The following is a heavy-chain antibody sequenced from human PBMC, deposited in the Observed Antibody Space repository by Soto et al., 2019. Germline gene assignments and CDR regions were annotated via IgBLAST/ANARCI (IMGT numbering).Heavy chain of an antibody. Sequence: QVQLQQSGPGLVKPSQTLSLTCTVSGGSISYEYYHWTWIRQSPGKVLEWIGYIHYSGSIIYNPSFKSRVTISVDTSKNPFSLQLSSVTAADTAVYFCAREDDGGDRDYYGLDVWGQGTTVTVSS. D-gene: IGHD2-21*02. CDR2: IHYSGSI. J-gene: IGHJ6*02. CDR3: AREDDGGDRDYYGLDV. V-gene: IGHV4-30-4*08. CDR1: GGSISYEYYH.